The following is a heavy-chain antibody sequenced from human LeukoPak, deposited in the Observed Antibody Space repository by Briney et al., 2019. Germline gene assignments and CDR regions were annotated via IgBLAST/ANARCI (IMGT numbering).Heavy chain of an antibody. V-gene: IGHV1-18*01. CDR1: GYTFTNYG. D-gene: IGHD1-26*01. J-gene: IGHJ5*01. CDR2: ISAYNGNT. Sequence: GASVKLSCKASGYTFTNYGINWVRQAPGQGLEWMGWISAYNGNTNYAQTLQGRVTMTTDTSTSTAYMELRSLRSDDTALYYCARGLWDHPPKYNWFDPWGQGTLVTVSS. CDR3: ARGLWDHPPKYNWFDP.